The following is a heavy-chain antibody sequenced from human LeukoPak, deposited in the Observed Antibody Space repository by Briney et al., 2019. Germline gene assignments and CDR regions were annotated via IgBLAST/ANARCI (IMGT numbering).Heavy chain of an antibody. Sequence: GGSLRLSCAASGFTFSSYAMSWVRQAPGKGLEWVSAISGSGGSTYYADSVKGRFTISRDNSKNTLYLQMNSLRAEGTAVYYCAKDTLPGYYGSGSYSPGFDYWGQGTLVTVSS. J-gene: IGHJ4*02. CDR3: AKDTLPGYYGSGSYSPGFDY. D-gene: IGHD3-10*01. CDR2: ISGSGGST. CDR1: GFTFSSYA. V-gene: IGHV3-23*01.